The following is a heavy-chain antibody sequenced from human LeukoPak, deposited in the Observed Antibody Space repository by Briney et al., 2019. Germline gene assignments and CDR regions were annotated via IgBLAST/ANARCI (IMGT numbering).Heavy chain of an antibody. CDR2: IYYSGST. V-gene: IGHV4-39*01. CDR1: GGSISSSSYY. J-gene: IGHJ5*02. D-gene: IGHD5-18*01. CDR3: ARQGGYSYGLRSWFDP. Sequence: PSETLPLTCTVSGGSISSSSYYWGWIRQPPGKGLEWIGSIYYSGSTYYNPSLKSRVTISVDTSKNQFSLKLSSVTAADTAVYYCARQGGYSYGLRSWFDPWGQGTLVTVSS.